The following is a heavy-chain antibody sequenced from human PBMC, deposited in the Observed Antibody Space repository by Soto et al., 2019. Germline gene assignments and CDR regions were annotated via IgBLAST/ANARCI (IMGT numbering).Heavy chain of an antibody. CDR2: INPICGSR. CDR3: ARDHWNRPPRFDY. D-gene: IGHD1-1*01. Sequence: AVKVSCKASGQTFTTYYIHWVRQAPGQGLGWIVIINPICGSRTYSXXFERRLTXXSDTAASTYCXELISXRAEYTAVYYCARDHWNRPPRFDYWGQGTLVTVSS. J-gene: IGHJ4*02. V-gene: IGHV1-46*01. CDR1: GQTFTTYY.